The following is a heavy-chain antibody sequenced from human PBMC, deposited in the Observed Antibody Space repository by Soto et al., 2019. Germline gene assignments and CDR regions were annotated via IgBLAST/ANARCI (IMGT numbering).Heavy chain of an antibody. CDR2: INPNSGGT. CDR3: ARVGIAARLFDAFDI. CDR1: AYTFTGYY. D-gene: IGHD6-6*01. V-gene: IGHV1-2*04. Sequence: GASVKVSCTASAYTFTGYYMHWVRRAPGQGLEWMGWINPNSGGTNYAQKFQGWVTMTSDTSISTAYMELSRLRSDDTAVYYCARVGIAARLFDAFDIWGQGTMVTVSS. J-gene: IGHJ3*02.